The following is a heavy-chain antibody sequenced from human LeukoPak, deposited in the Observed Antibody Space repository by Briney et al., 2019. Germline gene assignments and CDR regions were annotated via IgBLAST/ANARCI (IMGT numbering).Heavy chain of an antibody. Sequence: GSSVKVSCKASGGTFSSYAISWVRQAPGQGLEWMGRINPNSGGTNYAQKFQGRVTMTRDTSISTAYMELSRLRSDDTAVYYCARGGYDSEMDVWGQGTTVTVSS. CDR1: GGTFSSYA. CDR2: INPNSGGT. V-gene: IGHV1-2*06. J-gene: IGHJ6*02. CDR3: ARGGYDSEMDV. D-gene: IGHD3-22*01.